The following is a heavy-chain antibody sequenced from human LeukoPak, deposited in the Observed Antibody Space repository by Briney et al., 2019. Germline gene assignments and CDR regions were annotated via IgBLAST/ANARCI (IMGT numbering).Heavy chain of an antibody. V-gene: IGHV4-61*02. CDR1: GGSISSGSYY. CDR2: IYTSGST. D-gene: IGHD2-15*01. CDR3: ARDGLGGSWL. Sequence: PSETLFLTCTVSGGSISSGSYYWSWIRQPAGKGLEWIGRIYTSGSTNYNPSLKSRVTISVDTSKNQFSLKLSSVTAADTAVYYCARDGLGGSWLGGQGTLVTVSS. J-gene: IGHJ4*02.